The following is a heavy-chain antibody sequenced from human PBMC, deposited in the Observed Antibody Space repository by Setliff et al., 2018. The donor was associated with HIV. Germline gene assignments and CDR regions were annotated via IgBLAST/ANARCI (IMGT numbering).Heavy chain of an antibody. CDR3: ERGVYSSGWYLLTRLDP. CDR1: GVSFSGYY. J-gene: IGHJ5*02. V-gene: IGHV4-34*01. D-gene: IGHD6-19*01. Sequence: PSETLSLTCAVYGVSFSGYYWNWIRQTPGKGLEWIGEIDHSGSTNYNPSLKSRVTISLDTSKNQFSLRLTSVTAADTAVYYCERGVYSSGWYLLTRLDPWGQGVLVTVSS. CDR2: IDHSGST.